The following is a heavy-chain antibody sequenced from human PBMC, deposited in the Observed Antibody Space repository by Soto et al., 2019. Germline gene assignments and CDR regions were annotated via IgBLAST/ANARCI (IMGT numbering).Heavy chain of an antibody. J-gene: IGHJ6*02. D-gene: IGHD3-10*01. Sequence: GGSLRLSCAASGFTFSSYAMHWVRQAPGKGLEWVAVISYDGSNKYYADSVKGRFTISRDNSKNTLYLQMNSLRAEDTAVYYCARGRITMVRGDSYGMDVWGQGTTVTVSS. V-gene: IGHV3-30-3*01. CDR2: ISYDGSNK. CDR3: ARGRITMVRGDSYGMDV. CDR1: GFTFSSYA.